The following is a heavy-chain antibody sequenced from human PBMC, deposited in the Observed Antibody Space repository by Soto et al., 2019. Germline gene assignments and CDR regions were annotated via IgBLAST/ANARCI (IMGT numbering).Heavy chain of an antibody. J-gene: IGHJ5*02. Sequence: LRLSCAISGFSVSSNYLSWVRQAPGKGLEWVSVHYSVGSTYYADSVQGRFTISRDKSNNTLYLQMRRVRAEDTAVYFCARHRHPRGTVGATSPLDPWGQGTQVTVSS. CDR1: GFSVSSNY. D-gene: IGHD1-26*01. CDR2: HYSVGST. CDR3: ARHRHPRGTVGATSPLDP. V-gene: IGHV3-53*01.